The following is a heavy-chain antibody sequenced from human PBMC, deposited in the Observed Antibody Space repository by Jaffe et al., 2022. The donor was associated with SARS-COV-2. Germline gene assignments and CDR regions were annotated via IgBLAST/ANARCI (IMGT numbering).Heavy chain of an antibody. CDR1: SYTFTSYG. D-gene: IGHD3-9*01. CDR3: ARVPDILTGFAGGFDS. J-gene: IGHJ4*02. V-gene: IGHV1-18*01. CDR2: ISTYNGKT. Sequence: QVYLVQSGAEVKKPGASVKVSCKASSYTFTSYGISWVRQAPGQGLEWMGWISTYNGKTNYAQKLQGRVTMTTDTSTTTAYMDLRSLRSDDTAVYYCARVPDILTGFAGGFDSWGQGTLVTVSS.